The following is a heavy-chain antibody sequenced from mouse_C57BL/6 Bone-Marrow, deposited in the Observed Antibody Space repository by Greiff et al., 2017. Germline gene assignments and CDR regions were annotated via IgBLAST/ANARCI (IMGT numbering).Heavy chain of an antibody. V-gene: IGHV1-64*01. J-gene: IGHJ3*01. CDR2: IHPNSGST. D-gene: IGHD2-5*01. CDR1: GYTFTSYW. CDR3: AGPSYYSNSAWFAY. Sequence: VQLQPPGAELVKPGASVKLSCKASGYTFTSYWMHWVKQRPGHGLEWIGMIHPNSGSTNSNEKFKSKSTLTVDNSSSTAYMQLSSLTSEDSAVYYCAGPSYYSNSAWFAYWGQGTLVTVSA.